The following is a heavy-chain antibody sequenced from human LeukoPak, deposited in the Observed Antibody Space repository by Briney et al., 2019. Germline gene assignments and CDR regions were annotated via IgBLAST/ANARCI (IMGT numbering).Heavy chain of an antibody. D-gene: IGHD3-10*01. CDR2: IYTSGST. Sequence: SSETLSLTCTVSGGSISSGSYYWSWIRQPAGKGLEWIGRIYTSGSTNYNPSLKSRVTISVDTSKNQFSLELSSVTAADTAVYYCARELVTSGSYVRFDPWGQGTLVTVSS. V-gene: IGHV4-61*02. CDR1: GGSISSGSYY. J-gene: IGHJ5*02. CDR3: ARELVTSGSYVRFDP.